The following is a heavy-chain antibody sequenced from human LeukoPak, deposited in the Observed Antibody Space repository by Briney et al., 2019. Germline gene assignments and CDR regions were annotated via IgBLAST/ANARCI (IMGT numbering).Heavy chain of an antibody. CDR1: GYSISSGYY. D-gene: IGHD1-14*01. CDR3: ARGSNNPPEFDY. CDR2: IYYSGST. J-gene: IGHJ4*02. V-gene: IGHV4-38-2*02. Sequence: PSETLSLTCTVSGYSISSGYYWGWIRQPPGKGLEWIGSIYYSGSTSYNPSLKSRVTMTVDTSKSQFSLKLSSVTAADTAVYYCARGSNNPPEFDYWGQGTLVTVSS.